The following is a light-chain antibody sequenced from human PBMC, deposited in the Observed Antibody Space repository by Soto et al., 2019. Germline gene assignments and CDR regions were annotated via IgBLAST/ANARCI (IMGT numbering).Light chain of an antibody. CDR3: QQYDKWTPT. CDR1: QSVSRI. CDR2: GAS. V-gene: IGKV3-15*01. Sequence: EIVMTQSPATLSVSQGERTTLSCRASQSVSRILAWYQQKPGQAPRLLIYGASTRTTGIPVKFSGSWSGTEFTLTISTLQSEDFAVYYCQQYDKWTPTFGQGTKVEIK. J-gene: IGKJ1*01.